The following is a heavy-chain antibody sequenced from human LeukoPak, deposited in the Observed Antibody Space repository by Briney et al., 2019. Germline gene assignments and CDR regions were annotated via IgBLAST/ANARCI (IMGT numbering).Heavy chain of an antibody. D-gene: IGHD5-12*01. V-gene: IGHV3-74*01. Sequence: GGSLRLSCAASGFTFSSYWMHWVRQAPGKGLVWVSRINSDGSSTSYADSVKGRFTISRDNAKNTLYLQMNSLRAEDTAVYYCALYSGYDALKFDYWGQGTLVTVSS. CDR1: GFTFSSYW. J-gene: IGHJ4*02. CDR2: INSDGSST. CDR3: ALYSGYDALKFDY.